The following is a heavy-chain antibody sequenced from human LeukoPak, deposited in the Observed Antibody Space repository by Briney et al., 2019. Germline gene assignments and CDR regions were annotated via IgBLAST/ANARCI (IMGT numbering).Heavy chain of an antibody. D-gene: IGHD4-17*01. Sequence: SETLSLSCTVSGYSISSGYYWGWIRQPPGKGLEWIGSIYHSGSTYYNPSLKSRVTISVDTSKNQFSLKLSSVTATDTAVYYCARDRRREVTTNYYYYGMDVWGQGTTVTVSS. J-gene: IGHJ6*02. CDR3: ARDRRREVTTNYYYYGMDV. V-gene: IGHV4-38-2*02. CDR2: IYHSGST. CDR1: GYSISSGYY.